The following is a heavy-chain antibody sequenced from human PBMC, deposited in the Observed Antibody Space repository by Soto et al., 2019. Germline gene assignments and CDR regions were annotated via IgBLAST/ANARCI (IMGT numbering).Heavy chain of an antibody. CDR3: ATRVRSVRAFDI. CDR2: FDPEDGET. D-gene: IGHD2-15*01. Sequence: GASVKVSCKVSGYTLTELSMHWVRQAPGKGLEWMGGFDPEDGETIYAQKFQGRVTMTEDTSTDTAYMELSSLRFEDTAVYYCATRVRSVRAFDIWGQGTMVTVSS. J-gene: IGHJ3*02. CDR1: GYTLTELS. V-gene: IGHV1-24*01.